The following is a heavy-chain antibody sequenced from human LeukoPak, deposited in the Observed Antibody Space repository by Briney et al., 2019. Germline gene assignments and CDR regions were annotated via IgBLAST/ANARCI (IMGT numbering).Heavy chain of an antibody. V-gene: IGHV1-69*01. CDR1: GGTFSSYA. Sequence: VASVKVSCKASGGTFSSYAISWVRQAPGQGLEWMGGIIPIFGTANYAQKFQGRVTITADESTSTAYMELSSLRSEDTAVYYCAMAGGAAAGTGYFDYRGQGTLVTVSS. J-gene: IGHJ4*02. CDR2: IIPIFGTA. CDR3: AMAGGAAAGTGYFDY. D-gene: IGHD6-13*01.